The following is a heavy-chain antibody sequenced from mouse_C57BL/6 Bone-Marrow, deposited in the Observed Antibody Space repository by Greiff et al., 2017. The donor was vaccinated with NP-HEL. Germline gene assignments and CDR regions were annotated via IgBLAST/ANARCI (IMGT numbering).Heavy chain of an antibody. J-gene: IGHJ3*01. CDR2: IYPRSGNT. CDR1: GYTFTSYG. CDR3: ARPYYGNHAWFAY. D-gene: IGHD2-10*01. Sequence: VQLQQSGAELARPGASVKLSCKASGYTFTSYGISWVKQRTGQGLEWIGEIYPRSGNTYYNEKFKGKATLTADKSSSTAYMELRSLTSEDSAVYFCARPYYGNHAWFAYWGQGTLVTVSA. V-gene: IGHV1-81*01.